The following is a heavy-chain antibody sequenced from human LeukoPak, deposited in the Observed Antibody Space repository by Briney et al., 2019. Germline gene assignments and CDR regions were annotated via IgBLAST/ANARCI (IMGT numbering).Heavy chain of an antibody. J-gene: IGHJ4*02. CDR3: TKDLGTEYNIFHY. V-gene: IGHV3-30*02. D-gene: IGHD3-9*01. CDR1: EFTFSAYA. Sequence: PGGSLRLSCAASEFTFSAYAMHWIRQAPGRGLEWVAFVRYGGNIKYYADSVKGRFTISRDNSKNTLYLQMNSLRPEDTAVCHCTKDLGTEYNIFHYWGQGTLVTVSS. CDR2: VRYGGNIK.